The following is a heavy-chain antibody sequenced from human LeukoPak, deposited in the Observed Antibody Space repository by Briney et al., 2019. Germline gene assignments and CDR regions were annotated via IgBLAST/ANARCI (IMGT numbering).Heavy chain of an antibody. Sequence: SETLSLTCTVSGGSISSHYWSWIRQPPGKGLEWIGYIYYSGSTNYNPSLKSRVTISVDTSKNQFSLKLSSVTAADTAVYYCARALYCSSTSCTYFDYWGQGTLVTVSS. V-gene: IGHV4-59*11. CDR2: IYYSGST. CDR3: ARALYCSSTSCTYFDY. CDR1: GGSISSHY. J-gene: IGHJ4*02. D-gene: IGHD2-2*01.